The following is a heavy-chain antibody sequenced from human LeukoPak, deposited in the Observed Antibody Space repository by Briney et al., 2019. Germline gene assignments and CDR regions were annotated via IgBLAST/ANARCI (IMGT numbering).Heavy chain of an antibody. D-gene: IGHD3-22*01. V-gene: IGHV4-61*03. CDR1: GGSISSGSYY. CDR3: ARDYYDSRGDAFDI. Sequence: SETLSLTCTVSGGSISSGSYYWSWIRQPPGKGLEWIGYIYYSGRTNYNPSLKSRVTISVDTSKNHFSLKLSSVTAADTAVYYCARDYYDSRGDAFDIWGQGTMVTVSS. J-gene: IGHJ3*02. CDR2: IYYSGRT.